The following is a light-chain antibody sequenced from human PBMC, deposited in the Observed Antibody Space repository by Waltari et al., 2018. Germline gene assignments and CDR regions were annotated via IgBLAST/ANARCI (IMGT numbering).Light chain of an antibody. J-gene: IGKJ4*01. CDR1: QSVISNY. CDR3: QQYGSSVLT. Sequence: EIELTQSPGTLSLSPGERATLSCRASQSVISNYLAWYQQKPGQAPSLLIYGASTRATGIPDRFSGSGSGTDFTLTISRLEPEDFAVYYCQQYGSSVLTFGGGTKVEIK. CDR2: GAS. V-gene: IGKV3-20*01.